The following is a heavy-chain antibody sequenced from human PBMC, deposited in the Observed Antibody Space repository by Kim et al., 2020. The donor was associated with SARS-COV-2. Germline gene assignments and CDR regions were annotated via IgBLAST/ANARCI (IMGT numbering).Heavy chain of an antibody. CDR2: K. V-gene: IGHV3-30*01. J-gene: IGHJ6*03. CDR3: ARADHYYYMDV. Sequence: KYYADSVKGRFTISRDNSKNTLYLQMNSLRAEDTAVYYCARADHYYYMDVWGKGTTVTVSS.